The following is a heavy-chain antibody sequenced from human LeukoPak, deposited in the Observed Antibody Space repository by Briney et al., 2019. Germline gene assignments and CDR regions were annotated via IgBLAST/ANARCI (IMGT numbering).Heavy chain of an antibody. CDR1: GGSISSYY. D-gene: IGHD3-16*01. Sequence: SETLSLTCTVSGGSISSYYWSWIRQPPGKGLEWIGYVYYSGNTNYNPSLKSRVTVSVNTSKNQFSLKLSSVTAADTAVYYCARHYGPWGQGTLVTVSS. V-gene: IGHV4-59*01. CDR2: VYYSGNT. CDR3: ARHYGP. J-gene: IGHJ5*02.